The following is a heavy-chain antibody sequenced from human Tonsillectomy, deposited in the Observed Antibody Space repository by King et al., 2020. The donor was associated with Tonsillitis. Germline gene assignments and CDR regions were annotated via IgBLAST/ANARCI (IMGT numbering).Heavy chain of an antibody. V-gene: IGHV3-30-3*01. Sequence: QLVQSGGGVVQPGRSLRLSCAASGFTFSSFAMHWVRQAPGKGLEWVGFISYDGNSEFYADSVKGRFTISRDNSKNTVDLQMYSLRPEDTAIYYCAKVSAYPYGFDYYAMDVWGQGTTVTVSS. CDR1: GFTFSSFA. D-gene: IGHD3-10*01. CDR2: ISYDGNSE. J-gene: IGHJ6*02. CDR3: AKVSAYPYGFDYYAMDV.